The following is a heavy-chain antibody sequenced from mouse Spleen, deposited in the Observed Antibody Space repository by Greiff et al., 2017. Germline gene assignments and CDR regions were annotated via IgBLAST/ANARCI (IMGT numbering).Heavy chain of an antibody. CDR2: ISNGGGST. J-gene: IGHJ1*03. Sequence: EVKLVESGGGLVQPGGSLKLSCAASGFTFSDYYMYWVRQTPEKRLEWVAYISNGGGSTYYPDTVKGRFTISRDNAKNTLYLQMSRLKSEDTAMYYCARQGYYYGSSEEGYFDVWGTGTTVTVSS. D-gene: IGHD1-1*01. CDR1: GFTFSDYY. V-gene: IGHV5-12*01. CDR3: ARQGYYYGSSEEGYFDV.